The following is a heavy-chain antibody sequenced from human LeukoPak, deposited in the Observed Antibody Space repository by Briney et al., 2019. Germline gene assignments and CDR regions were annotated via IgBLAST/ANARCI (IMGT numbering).Heavy chain of an antibody. CDR3: VRAGDQYFDV. J-gene: IGHJ4*02. D-gene: IGHD7-27*01. CDR2: ISPSGDTT. CDR1: GYIFTNHF. Sequence: ASVKISCKAPGYIFTNHFVHWVRQAPGQGLQWMGIISPSGDTTTYAQKCVGRVTLTRDTSTSTVYLDLRSLESEDTALYYCVRAGDQYFDVWGQGIQVTVSS. V-gene: IGHV1-46*01.